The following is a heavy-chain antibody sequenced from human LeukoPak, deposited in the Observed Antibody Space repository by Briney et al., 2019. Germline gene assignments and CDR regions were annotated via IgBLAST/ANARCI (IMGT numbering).Heavy chain of an antibody. D-gene: IGHD3-10*01. CDR3: ARGAYGWTFNP. J-gene: IGHJ5*02. CDR1: GFSFSDNF. CDR2: INSGGDMI. V-gene: IGHV3-11*01. Sequence: GGSLRLSCTASGFSFSDNFMGWIRQAPGKGLQWVSYINSGGDMIYYSDAVKGRFSISRDNSKRSLYLQMNRLRVDDTAVYFCARGAYGWTFNPWGQGTLVPVSS.